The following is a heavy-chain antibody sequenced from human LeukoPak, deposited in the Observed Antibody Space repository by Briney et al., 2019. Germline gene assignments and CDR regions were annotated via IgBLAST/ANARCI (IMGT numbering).Heavy chain of an antibody. Sequence: GGSLRLSCAASGFTLSSYAMSCVRQAPGKGLEWVSSISGGHGGTYYADSVKGRFTISRDDSKNTLYLQVNSLRAEDTAVYYCAKGQYASGWNSGNYWGQGTLVTVSS. V-gene: IGHV3-23*01. CDR2: ISGGHGGT. CDR3: AKGQYASGWNSGNY. J-gene: IGHJ4*02. CDR1: GFTLSSYA. D-gene: IGHD1/OR15-1a*01.